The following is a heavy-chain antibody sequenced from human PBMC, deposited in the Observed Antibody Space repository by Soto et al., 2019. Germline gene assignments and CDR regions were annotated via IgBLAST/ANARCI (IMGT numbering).Heavy chain of an antibody. Sequence: QVQLQESGPGLVKPSQTLSLTCTVSGGSISTVDYWWSWIRQSPDMGLEWIGHIYDGGRTYNNPSLESRVTRPVDTSKSHLSLTLSSVSAADTAVYYCARGPSGDKVDSWGQGTLVTVSS. V-gene: IGHV4-30-4*01. CDR3: ARGPSGDKVDS. CDR2: IYDGGRT. CDR1: GGSISTVDYW. D-gene: IGHD7-27*01. J-gene: IGHJ4*02.